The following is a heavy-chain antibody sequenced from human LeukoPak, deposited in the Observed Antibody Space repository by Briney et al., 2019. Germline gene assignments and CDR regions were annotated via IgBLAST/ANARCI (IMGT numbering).Heavy chain of an antibody. CDR1: GFTFSSHA. Sequence: GGSLRLSCAASGFTFSSHALHWVRQAPGKGLEWVAVISSDGSYKYYADSVKGRFTISRDNSKNTLYLQMNSLIPEDTVVYYCARQYISGQWYFDYWGQGTLVTVSS. J-gene: IGHJ4*02. CDR2: ISSDGSYK. D-gene: IGHD5-18*01. CDR3: ARQYISGQWYFDY. V-gene: IGHV3-30*04.